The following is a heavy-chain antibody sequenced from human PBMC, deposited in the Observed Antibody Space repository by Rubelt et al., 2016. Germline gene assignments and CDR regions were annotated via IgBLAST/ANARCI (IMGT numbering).Heavy chain of an antibody. Sequence: GEINHSGSTNYNPSLKSRVTISVDTSKNQFSLKLSSVTAADTAVYYCARGFIAARVCWFDPWGQGTLVTVSS. CDR2: INHSGST. J-gene: IGHJ5*02. D-gene: IGHD6-6*01. V-gene: IGHV4-34*01. CDR3: ARGFIAARVCWFDP.